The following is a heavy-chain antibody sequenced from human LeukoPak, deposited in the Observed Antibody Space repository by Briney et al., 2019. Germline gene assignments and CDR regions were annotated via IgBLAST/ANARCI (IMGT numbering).Heavy chain of an antibody. D-gene: IGHD3-22*01. CDR3: AREGTTYNYDTSGYRPPSGS. Sequence: SETLSLTCTVSGGSISSSSYYWGWIRQPPGKGLEWIGSIYYSGSTYYNPSLKSRVTISVDTSKNQFSLKLSSVTAADTAVYYCAREGTTYNYDTSGYRPPSGSWGQGTLVTVSS. CDR2: IYYSGST. V-gene: IGHV4-39*07. J-gene: IGHJ5*02. CDR1: GGSISSSSYY.